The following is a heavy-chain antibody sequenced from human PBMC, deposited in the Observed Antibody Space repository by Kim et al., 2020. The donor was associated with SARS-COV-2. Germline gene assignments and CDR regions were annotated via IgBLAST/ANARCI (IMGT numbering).Heavy chain of an antibody. CDR3: ARHEQWLVLASRIDY. V-gene: IGHV4-39*01. CDR1: GGSISSSSYY. Sequence: SETLSLTCTVSGGSISSSSYYWGWIRQPPGKGLEWIGSIYYSGSTYYNPSLKSRVTISVDTSKNQFSLKLSSVTAADTAVYYCARHEQWLVLASRIDYWGQGTLVTVSS. D-gene: IGHD6-19*01. CDR2: IYYSGST. J-gene: IGHJ4*02.